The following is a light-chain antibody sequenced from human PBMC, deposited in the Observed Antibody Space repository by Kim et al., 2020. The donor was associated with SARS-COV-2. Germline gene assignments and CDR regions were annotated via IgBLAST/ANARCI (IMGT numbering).Light chain of an antibody. J-gene: IGKJ4*01. V-gene: IGKV3-15*01. CDR3: QQYNDWPLT. CDR1: QTISRD. CDR2: GAS. Sequence: VFPGARATLSCRTSQTISRDLAWYQQKPGQAPRLLIYGASTRATGIPATFTGSGSGTEFTLTISSLQSEDFALYYCQQYNDWPLTFGGGTKVDIK.